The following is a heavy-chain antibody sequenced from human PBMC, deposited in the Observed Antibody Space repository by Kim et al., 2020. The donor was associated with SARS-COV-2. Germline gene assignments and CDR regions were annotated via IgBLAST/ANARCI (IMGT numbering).Heavy chain of an antibody. V-gene: IGHV3-30*18. CDR1: GFTFSSYG. J-gene: IGHJ6*02. Sequence: GGSLRLSCAASGFTFSSYGMHWVRQAPGKGLEWVAVISYDGSNKYYADSVKGRFTISRDNSKNTLYLQMNSLRAEDTAVYYCAKPYVVYGDYYYYGMDVWSQGTTVTVSS. D-gene: IGHD2-8*02. CDR3: AKPYVVYGDYYYYGMDV. CDR2: ISYDGSNK.